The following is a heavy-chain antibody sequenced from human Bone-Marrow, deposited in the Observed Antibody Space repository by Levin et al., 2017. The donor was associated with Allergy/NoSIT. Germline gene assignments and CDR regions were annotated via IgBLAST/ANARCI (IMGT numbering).Heavy chain of an antibody. D-gene: IGHD3-10*01. CDR1: GFTFSSYG. V-gene: IGHV3-30*03. CDR3: AVQRDRGVSYFEY. Sequence: GASVKVSCAASGFTFSSYGMHWVRQAPGQGLEWVAAISYDGSNKYYADSVQGRLTISRDNSKNTLYLQMNSLRAEDTAVYYCAVQRDRGVSYFEYWGQGSLVTVSS. J-gene: IGHJ4*02. CDR2: ISYDGSNK.